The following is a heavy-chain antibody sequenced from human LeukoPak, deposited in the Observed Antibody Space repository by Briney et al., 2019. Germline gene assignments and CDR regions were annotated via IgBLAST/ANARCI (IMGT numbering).Heavy chain of an antibody. CDR2: IYYSGST. D-gene: IGHD3-10*01. V-gene: IGHV4-39*07. J-gene: IGHJ4*02. Sequence: SETLSLTCTVSGGSISSSSYYWGWIRQPPGKGLEWIGSIYYSGSTYYNPSLKSRVTISVDTSKNQFSLKLSSVTAADTAVYYCARDPADWEFGESPNYFDYWGQGTLVTVSS. CDR3: ARDPADWEFGESPNYFDY. CDR1: GGSISSSSYY.